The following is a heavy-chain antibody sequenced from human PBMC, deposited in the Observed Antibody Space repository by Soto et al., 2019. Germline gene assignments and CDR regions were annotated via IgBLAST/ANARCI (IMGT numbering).Heavy chain of an antibody. D-gene: IGHD3-9*01. J-gene: IGHJ6*02. V-gene: IGHV3-21*01. Sequence: EVQLVESGGGLVKPGGSLRLSCAASGFTFRSNSMNWVRQAPGKRLEWVSSISSSSSYIYYADSVKGRFTISRDNAKKSLYLQMISLRAEDTAVYYCAREHDILTGSHGMDVWGQGTTVTVSS. CDR2: ISSSSSYI. CDR1: GFTFRSNS. CDR3: AREHDILTGSHGMDV.